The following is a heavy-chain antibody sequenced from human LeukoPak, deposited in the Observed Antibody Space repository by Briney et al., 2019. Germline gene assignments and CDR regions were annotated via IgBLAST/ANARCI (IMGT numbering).Heavy chain of an antibody. CDR2: ISWRNDNI. D-gene: IGHD1-26*01. CDR3: AKDRGTGSYPYYFDS. J-gene: IGHJ4*02. CDR1: GFTFENYA. Sequence: PGRSLRLSCAASGFTFENYAMHWVRQAPGKGLEWVSGISWRNDNIHYVDSVKGRFTISRDNAKNSLFLQMNSLRPEDTAFYYCAKDRGTGSYPYYFDSWGPGTLVTVSS. V-gene: IGHV3-9*01.